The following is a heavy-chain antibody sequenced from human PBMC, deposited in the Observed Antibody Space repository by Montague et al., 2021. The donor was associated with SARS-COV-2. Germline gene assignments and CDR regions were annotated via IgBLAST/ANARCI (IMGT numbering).Heavy chain of an antibody. CDR3: ARHRRSRYGNFDY. Sequence: SETLSLTCTVSGGSISSSSYYWGWIRQPPGKGLEWIGYTYDSGSTNYKSSLKSRVTISVDTSKNQFSLKLNSVTAADTAVYYCARHRRSRYGNFDYWGQGTLVTVSS. J-gene: IGHJ4*02. CDR2: TYDSGST. D-gene: IGHD1-1*01. CDR1: GGSISSSSYY. V-gene: IGHV4-61*05.